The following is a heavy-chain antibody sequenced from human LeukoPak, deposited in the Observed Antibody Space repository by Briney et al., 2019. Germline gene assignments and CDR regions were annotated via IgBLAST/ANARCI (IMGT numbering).Heavy chain of an antibody. CDR1: GGSISSGGYY. CDR3: AKVTASGFFDY. V-gene: IGHV4-30-2*01. CDR2: IYHSGST. Sequence: SQTLSLTCTVSGGSISSGGYYWSWIRQPPGKGLEWIGYIYHSGSTYYNPSLKSRVSISLDASKKQFSLNLSSVTAADTAEYYCAKVTASGFFDYWGQGTLVSVSS. J-gene: IGHJ4*02. D-gene: IGHD2-21*02.